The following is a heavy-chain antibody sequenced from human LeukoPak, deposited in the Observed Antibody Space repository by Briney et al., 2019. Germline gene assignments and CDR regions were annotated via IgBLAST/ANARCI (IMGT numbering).Heavy chain of an antibody. CDR3: ARGHRADGYSYGPYYFDY. CDR2: INSGGST. V-gene: IGHV3-53*01. CDR1: GFIVSSNY. D-gene: IGHD5-24*01. Sequence: GGSLRLSCAASGFIVSSNYMSWVRQAPGKGLEWVSVINSGGSTYHEDSVKGRFTISRDNSKNTLYLQMNSLRAEDTAVYYCARGHRADGYSYGPYYFDYWGQGTLVTVSS. J-gene: IGHJ4*02.